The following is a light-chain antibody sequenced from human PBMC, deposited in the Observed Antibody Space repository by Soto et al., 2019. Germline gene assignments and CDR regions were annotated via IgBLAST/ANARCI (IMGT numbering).Light chain of an antibody. CDR3: QSYDSNLSGVV. CDR1: SSNIGAIFD. J-gene: IGLJ2*01. CDR2: GNS. V-gene: IGLV1-40*01. Sequence: QSVLTQPPSVSGAPGQRVTISGTGSSSNIGAIFDVHWYQQLPGTAPKLLIYGNSNRPSGVPDRFSGSKSGTSASLAITGLQAEDEADYYCQSYDSNLSGVVFGGGTKLTVL.